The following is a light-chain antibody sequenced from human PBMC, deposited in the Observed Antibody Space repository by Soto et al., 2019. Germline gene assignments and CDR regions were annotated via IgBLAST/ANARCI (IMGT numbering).Light chain of an antibody. Sequence: QSVLTKPPSVSAAPGQRVNISCSGSSSNIGGNSVSWYQQLPGTAPKLLIYDDDKRPSGIPDRFSGSKSGTSATLGITGFQTGDEADYYCGSWDSSLTADVYGPAINVTV. J-gene: IGLJ1*01. CDR2: DDD. CDR1: SSNIGGNS. V-gene: IGLV1-51*01. CDR3: GSWDSSLTADV.